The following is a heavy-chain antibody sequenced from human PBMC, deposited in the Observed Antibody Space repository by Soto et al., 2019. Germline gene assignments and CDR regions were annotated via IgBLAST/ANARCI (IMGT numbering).Heavy chain of an antibody. CDR3: ASVGGVDTEYFQH. CDR1: GFTFSSYS. J-gene: IGHJ1*01. CDR2: ISSSSSYI. V-gene: IGHV3-21*01. D-gene: IGHD3-10*01. Sequence: GGSLRLSCAASGFTFSSYSMNWVRQAPGKGLEWVSSISSSSSYIYYADSVKGRFTISRDNAKNSLYLQMNSLRAEDTAVYYCASVGGVDTEYFQHWGQGTLVTVSS.